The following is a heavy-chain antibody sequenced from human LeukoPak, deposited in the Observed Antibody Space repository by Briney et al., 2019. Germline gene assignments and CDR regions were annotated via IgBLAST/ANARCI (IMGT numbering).Heavy chain of an antibody. Sequence: GGSLRLSCAASGFTFSTYSMNWVRQAPGKGLEWVSYISSSSSTIYYADSVTGRFTISRDNAKNMLYLQMNSLRAEDTAMYYCVSSGYSGYGPGTLWGQGILVTVSS. V-gene: IGHV3-48*04. CDR2: ISSSSSTI. D-gene: IGHD5-12*01. J-gene: IGHJ4*02. CDR3: VSSGYSGYGPGTL. CDR1: GFTFSTYS.